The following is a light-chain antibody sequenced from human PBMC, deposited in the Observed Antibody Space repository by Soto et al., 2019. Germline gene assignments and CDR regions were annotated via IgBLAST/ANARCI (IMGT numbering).Light chain of an antibody. Sequence: AIRMTQSPSSLSASTGDRVTITCRASQAISNSLAWYQQNTGKVPKLLIYAASTLQSGGPTSFSGSGFGTEFTLTISSLQSEDFATYYCQQDFSYPPTFGQGTKVEIK. CDR3: QQDFSYPPT. V-gene: IGKV1-8*01. J-gene: IGKJ1*01. CDR2: AAS. CDR1: QAISNS.